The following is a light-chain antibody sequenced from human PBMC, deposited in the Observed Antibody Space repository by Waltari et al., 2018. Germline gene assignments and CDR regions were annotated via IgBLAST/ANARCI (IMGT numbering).Light chain of an antibody. CDR3: GTWDSSLSGAV. CDR1: SSNIGNNY. Sequence: QSVLTQPPSVSAAPGQRVTISCSGGSSNIGNNYVSWYRQFPGTAPKLLIYENPERPSGIPGRFSGSKSGTSATLDITGLQAGDEVDYYCGTWDSSLSGAVFGGGTHLTVL. J-gene: IGLJ7*01. V-gene: IGLV1-51*02. CDR2: ENP.